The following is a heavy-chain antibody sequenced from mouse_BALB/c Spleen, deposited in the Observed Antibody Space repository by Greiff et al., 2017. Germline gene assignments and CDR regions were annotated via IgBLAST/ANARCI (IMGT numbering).Heavy chain of an antibody. Sequence: VKLVESGAELVRPGSSVKISCKASGYAFSSYWMNWVKQRPGQGLEWIGQIYPGDGDTNYNGKFKGKATLTADKSSSTAYMQLSSLTSEDSAVYFCARGDYDFDYWGQGTTLTVSS. CDR1: GYAFSSYW. D-gene: IGHD2-4*01. CDR2: IYPGDGDT. CDR3: ARGDYDFDY. V-gene: IGHV1-80*01. J-gene: IGHJ2*01.